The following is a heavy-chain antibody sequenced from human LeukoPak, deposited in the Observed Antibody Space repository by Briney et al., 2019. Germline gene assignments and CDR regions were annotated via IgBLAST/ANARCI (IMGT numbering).Heavy chain of an antibody. D-gene: IGHD2-8*02. Sequence: GGSLRLSCAASGFTVTTNYMTWVRQAPGKGLEWVSGIHGDGRTYYADSVKGRFTISRDSSKNTLYLQMNSLRAEDTAVYYCATTGGYWTGIFDRWGQGALVTVSS. V-gene: IGHV3-53*01. J-gene: IGHJ4*02. CDR3: ATTGGYWTGIFDR. CDR2: IHGDGRT. CDR1: GFTVTTNY.